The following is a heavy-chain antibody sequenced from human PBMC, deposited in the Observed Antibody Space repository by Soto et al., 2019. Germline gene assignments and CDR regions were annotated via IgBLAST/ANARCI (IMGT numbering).Heavy chain of an antibody. CDR1: GYTFTSYA. Sequence: GASVKVSCKASGYTFTSYAMHWVRQAPGQRLEWMGWINAGNGNTKYSQKFQGRVTITGDTSASTAYMELSSLRSEDTAVYYCARPGTHDAFDIWGQGTMVTVSS. J-gene: IGHJ3*02. D-gene: IGHD3-10*01. CDR3: ARPGTHDAFDI. V-gene: IGHV1-3*01. CDR2: INAGNGNT.